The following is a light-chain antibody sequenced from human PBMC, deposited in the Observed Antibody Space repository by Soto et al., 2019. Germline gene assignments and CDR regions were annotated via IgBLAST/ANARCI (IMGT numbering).Light chain of an antibody. CDR2: AAS. J-gene: IGKJ3*01. Sequence: DIQMTQSPSSLSASVGDRVTITYRASQGISNYLAWYQQRPGKIPKLLIYAASTLQSGVPSRFSGSGSGTDFTLTISSLQPEDVATYYCQKYINALITFGPGTKVDIK. V-gene: IGKV1-27*01. CDR3: QKYINALIT. CDR1: QGISNY.